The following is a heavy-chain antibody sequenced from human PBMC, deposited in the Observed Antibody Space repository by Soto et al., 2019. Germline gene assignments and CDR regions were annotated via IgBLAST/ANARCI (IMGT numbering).Heavy chain of an antibody. Sequence: VQLLESGGGLVQPGGSLRLSCAASGFTLTTYAMSWVRQPPGKGLEWVSSMNGAGTSTSYADSVKGRFTTSRDNSKNTLILEMNSLRAEDTAVYYCARGGADHYHYGMDVWGQGTTVIVSS. CDR2: MNGAGTST. CDR1: GFTLTTYA. CDR3: ARGGADHYHYGMDV. J-gene: IGHJ6*02. D-gene: IGHD3-10*01. V-gene: IGHV3-23*01.